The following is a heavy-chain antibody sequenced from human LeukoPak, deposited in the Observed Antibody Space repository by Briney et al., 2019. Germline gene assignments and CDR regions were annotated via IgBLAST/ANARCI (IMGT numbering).Heavy chain of an antibody. CDR2: IYYSGST. Sequence: SETLSFTCTVSGGSISSYYWSWIRQPPGKGLEWIGYIYYSGSTNYNPSLKSRVTISVDTSKNQFSLKLSSVTAADTAVYYCARDSGWYPCYFDYWGQGTLVTVSS. CDR3: ARDSGWYPCYFDY. J-gene: IGHJ4*02. V-gene: IGHV4-59*01. D-gene: IGHD6-19*01. CDR1: GGSISSYY.